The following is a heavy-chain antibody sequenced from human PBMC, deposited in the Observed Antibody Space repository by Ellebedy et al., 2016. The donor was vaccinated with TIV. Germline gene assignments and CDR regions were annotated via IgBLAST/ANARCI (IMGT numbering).Heavy chain of an antibody. J-gene: IGHJ5*02. D-gene: IGHD4-17*01. CDR1: GFTFSSHA. CDR3: AKLPTVSPGRDWFDP. Sequence: GESLKISCAASGFTFSSHAMSWVRQAPGKGLEWVSVISASGGSLVYADSVKGRFTISRDKSKNTLYLQMNSLRAEDTAVYYCAKLPTVSPGRDWFDPWGQGTLVTVSS. V-gene: IGHV3-23*01. CDR2: ISASGGSL.